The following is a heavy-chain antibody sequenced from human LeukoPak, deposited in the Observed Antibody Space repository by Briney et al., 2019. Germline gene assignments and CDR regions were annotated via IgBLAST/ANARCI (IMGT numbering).Heavy chain of an antibody. CDR2: IKDDGAET. D-gene: IGHD3-22*01. J-gene: IGHJ4*02. V-gene: IGHV3-7*01. Sequence: GGSLRLSCAASAFTFSNYEMNWVRQAPGKGLEWVANIKDDGAETYYVDSVKGRFTISRDNTNNLLYLQMNSLSAEGTAVYYCGRDPYYDSLDYWGQGVLVTVSS. CDR3: GRDPYYDSLDY. CDR1: AFTFSNYE.